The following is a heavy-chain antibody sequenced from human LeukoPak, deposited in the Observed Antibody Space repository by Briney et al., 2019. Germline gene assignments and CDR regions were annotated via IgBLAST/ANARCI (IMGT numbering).Heavy chain of an antibody. D-gene: IGHD5-24*01. V-gene: IGHV4-34*01. Sequence: SETLSLTCAVYGGSFSYYSWSWIRQPPGKGLEWLGEINHSGSTNYNPSLKSRVTISVDTSKNQFSLNLTSVTAADTAAYYCARQGSWPHAFDIWGQGTMVTVSS. J-gene: IGHJ3*02. CDR1: GGSFSYYS. CDR2: INHSGST. CDR3: ARQGSWPHAFDI.